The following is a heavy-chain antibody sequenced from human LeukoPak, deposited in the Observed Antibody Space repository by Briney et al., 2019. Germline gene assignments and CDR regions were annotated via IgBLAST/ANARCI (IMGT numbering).Heavy chain of an antibody. CDR2: IYYSGST. CDR1: GGSISSSSYY. V-gene: IGHV4-39*01. J-gene: IGHJ4*02. D-gene: IGHD3-16*02. Sequence: SETLSLTCTVSGGSISSSSYYWGWIRQPPGKGLEWIGSIYYSGSTYYNPSLKSRVTISVDTSKNQFSLKLSSVTAADTAVYYCARQPYDYVWGSYRYTYFDYWGQGTLVTVSS. CDR3: ARQPYDYVWGSYRYTYFDY.